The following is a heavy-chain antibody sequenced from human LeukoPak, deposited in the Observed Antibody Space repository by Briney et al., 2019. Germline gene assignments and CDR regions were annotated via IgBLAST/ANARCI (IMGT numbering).Heavy chain of an antibody. CDR2: IWYDGSNK. J-gene: IGHJ2*01. V-gene: IGHV3-33*01. CDR3: ARDRSVRYFDL. Sequence: QSGWSLRLSCAASGFTFRNYGMHWVRQAPGKGVEGGAVIWYDGSNKYYADSVKGRFTMSRDNSKNTLFLQMNSLRVDDTAVYYCARDRSVRYFDLWGRGTLVTVSS. CDR1: GFTFRNYG. D-gene: IGHD3-3*01.